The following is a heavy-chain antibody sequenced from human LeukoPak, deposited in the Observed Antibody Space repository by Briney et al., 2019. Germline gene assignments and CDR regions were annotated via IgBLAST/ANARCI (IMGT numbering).Heavy chain of an antibody. D-gene: IGHD1-26*01. CDR3: ARDQASGSYYKDYFDY. J-gene: IGHJ4*02. V-gene: IGHV3-30*02. Sequence: GGSLRLSCAASAFSRYGMHWVRQAPGKGLEWVAFIRYDGSNKYYADSVKGRFTISRDNSNNTLYLQMNSLRAEDTAVYYCARDQASGSYYKDYFDYWGQGTLVTVSS. CDR1: AFSRYG. CDR2: IRYDGSNK.